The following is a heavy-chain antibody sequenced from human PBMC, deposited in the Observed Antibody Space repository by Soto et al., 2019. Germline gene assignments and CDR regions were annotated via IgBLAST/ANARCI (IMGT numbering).Heavy chain of an antibody. J-gene: IGHJ4*02. D-gene: IGHD2-8*02. Sequence: PSETLSLTCIVSGGSISINNFSWGGILQSPGKGLEWIGTIYSSGSTDYNPSLRSRVTISVDTSKNLLYLRLTSLTAADTAVYYCAWDNITGLFDYWGQGTLVTVSS. CDR1: GGSISINNFS. CDR3: AWDNITGLFDY. CDR2: IYSSGST. V-gene: IGHV4-39*02.